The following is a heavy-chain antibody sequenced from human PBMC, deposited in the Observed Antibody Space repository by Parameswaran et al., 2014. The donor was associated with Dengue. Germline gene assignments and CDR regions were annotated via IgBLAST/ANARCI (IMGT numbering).Heavy chain of an antibody. D-gene: IGHD2-15*01. Sequence: SWVRQAPGQGLEWMGWISAYNGNTNYAQKLQGRVTMTTDTSTSTAYMELRSLRSDDTAVYYCARGVVVEAGAGFDPWGQGTLVTVSS. J-gene: IGHJ5*02. CDR2: ISAYNGNT. V-gene: IGHV1-18*01. CDR3: ARGVVVEAGAGFDP.